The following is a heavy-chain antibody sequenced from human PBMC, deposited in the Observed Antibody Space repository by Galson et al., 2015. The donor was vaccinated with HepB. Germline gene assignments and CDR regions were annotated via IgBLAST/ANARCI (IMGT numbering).Heavy chain of an antibody. J-gene: IGHJ4*02. CDR2: INGDSNFI. D-gene: IGHD2-21*01. CDR1: GIDLSAYT. Sequence: SLRLSCAASGIDLSAYTINWVRQTPGKGLEWLSSINGDSNFIFYADSVKGRFTISRDNAKDSVFLQMNSLRAEDTAVYFCATVDTRMARYYFESWGQGSLVTVSS. CDR3: ATVDTRMARYYFES. V-gene: IGHV3-21*01.